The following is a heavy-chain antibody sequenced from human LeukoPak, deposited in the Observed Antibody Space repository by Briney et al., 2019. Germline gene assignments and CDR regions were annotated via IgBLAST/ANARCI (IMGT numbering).Heavy chain of an antibody. Sequence: PSETLSLTCTVSGGSISSGYYWGWIRQPPGKGLEWIGSIYHSGSTYYNPSLKSRVTISVDTSKNQFSLKLSSVTAADTAVYYCARYNWNLSVFDYWGQGTLVTVSS. CDR2: IYHSGST. CDR1: GGSISSGYY. J-gene: IGHJ4*02. V-gene: IGHV4-38-2*02. CDR3: ARYNWNLSVFDY. D-gene: IGHD1-7*01.